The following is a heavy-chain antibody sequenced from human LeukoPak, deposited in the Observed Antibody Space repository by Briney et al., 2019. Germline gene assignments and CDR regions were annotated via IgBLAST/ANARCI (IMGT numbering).Heavy chain of an antibody. CDR3: AKHIAGYYAGGS. Sequence: GSLKLSCVVSGFPFSIYGMSWVRQAPGKGLEWVSLISGGGENTYYADSVKGRFTISRDISKDTLYLQMNSLRAEDTAVYYCAKHIAGYYAGGSWGQGTLVTVSS. V-gene: IGHV3-23*01. CDR1: GFPFSIYG. CDR2: ISGGGENT. D-gene: IGHD3-22*01. J-gene: IGHJ5*02.